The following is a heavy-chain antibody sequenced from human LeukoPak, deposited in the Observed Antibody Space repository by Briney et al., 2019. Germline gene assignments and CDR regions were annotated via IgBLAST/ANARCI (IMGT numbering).Heavy chain of an antibody. D-gene: IGHD3-22*01. CDR3: ARDLTRNYDSSGGFDY. CDR1: GFTFSSSW. J-gene: IGHJ4*02. Sequence: GGSLRLSCEASGFTFSSSWMHWVRQAPGKGLVWVSRISSDGSSSSYADSVKGRFTISRDNAKNTLSLQMNSLRAEDTAVYYCARDLTRNYDSSGGFDYWGQGTLVTVSS. CDR2: ISSDGSSS. V-gene: IGHV3-74*01.